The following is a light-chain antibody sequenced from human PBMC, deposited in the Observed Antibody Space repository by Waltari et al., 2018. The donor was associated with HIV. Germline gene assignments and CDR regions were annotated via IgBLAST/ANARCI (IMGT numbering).Light chain of an antibody. CDR2: DVS. CDR3: SSYTSSSTPWV. CDR1: SSDVGGYNY. V-gene: IGLV2-14*03. Sequence: QSALTQPASVSGSPGQSITISCTGTSSDVGGYNYVSWSHKHPGTAPKLMIDDVSNRPSGVSNRSSGAKSGNTASLTISGLQAEDEADYYCSSYTSSSTPWVFGGGTKLTVL. J-gene: IGLJ3*02.